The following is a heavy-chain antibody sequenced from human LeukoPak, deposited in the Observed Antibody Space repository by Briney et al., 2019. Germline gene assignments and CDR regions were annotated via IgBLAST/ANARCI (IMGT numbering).Heavy chain of an antibody. CDR3: AHGGSGNFDY. Sequence: PGGSLRLSCAASGFTFSSNGMNWVRQAPGKGLEWVSYISATGGTIYYADSVKGRFTISGDNAKNSLYLQMNSLRAEDTALYYCAHGGSGNFDYWGQGTLVTVSS. D-gene: IGHD3-10*01. CDR2: ISATGGTI. J-gene: IGHJ4*02. V-gene: IGHV3-48*04. CDR1: GFTFSSNG.